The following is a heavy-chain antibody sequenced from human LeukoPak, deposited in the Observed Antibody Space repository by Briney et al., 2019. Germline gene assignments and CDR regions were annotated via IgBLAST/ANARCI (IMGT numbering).Heavy chain of an antibody. V-gene: IGHV1-24*01. CDR2: FDTEDDET. Sequence: ASVKVSCKVSGYRLTELAIHWVRQAPGKGLEWLGGFDTEDDETIYALKVQGRITLTEDTSTDTAYMELTSLRFEDTAIYYCAAKGKMKWEVGLHYWGQGTLLSVSS. CDR3: AAKGKMKWEVGLHY. D-gene: IGHD1-26*01. CDR1: GYRLTELA. J-gene: IGHJ4*02.